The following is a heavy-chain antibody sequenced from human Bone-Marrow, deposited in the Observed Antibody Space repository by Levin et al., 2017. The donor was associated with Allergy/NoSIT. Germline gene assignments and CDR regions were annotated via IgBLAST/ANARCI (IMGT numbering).Heavy chain of an antibody. V-gene: IGHV1-18*01. Sequence: GESLKISCKASGYTFTSYGISWVRQAPGQGLEWMGWISAYNGNTNYAQKLQGRVTMTTDTSTSTAYMELRSLRSDDTAVYYCARALGLLWFGELPIPGYWGQGTLVTVSS. CDR1: GYTFTSYG. CDR2: ISAYNGNT. D-gene: IGHD3-10*01. CDR3: ARALGLLWFGELPIPGY. J-gene: IGHJ4*02.